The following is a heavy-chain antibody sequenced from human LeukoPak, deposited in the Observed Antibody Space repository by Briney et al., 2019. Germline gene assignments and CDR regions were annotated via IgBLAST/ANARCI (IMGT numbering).Heavy chain of an antibody. CDR2: IDSSGTS. V-gene: IGHV4-39*02. Sequence: PSETLSLTCTVSGGSISSTNSYWGWIRQPPEKGLEWIGNIDSSGTSHYSPVLKSRVTISLDTSKSHFSLRLTSGTAADTAVYYCARLIDYGGFYFYYYMDVWGKGTSVTVSS. CDR3: ARLIDYGGFYFYYYMDV. J-gene: IGHJ6*03. D-gene: IGHD4/OR15-4a*01. CDR1: GGSISSTNSY.